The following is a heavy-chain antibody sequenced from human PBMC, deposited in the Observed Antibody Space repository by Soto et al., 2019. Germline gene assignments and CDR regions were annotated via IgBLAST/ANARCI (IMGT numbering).Heavy chain of an antibody. V-gene: IGHV4-59*08. D-gene: IGHD3-9*01. J-gene: IGHJ4*02. CDR1: GGSISSYY. CDR2: IYYSGST. CDR3: ARSLRYFDWLLYN. Sequence: SETLSLTCTVSGGSISSYYWSWIRQPPGKGLEWIGYIYYSGSTNYNPSLKSRVTISVDTSKNQFSLKLSSVTAADTAVYYCARSLRYFDWLLYNWGQGTLVTVSS.